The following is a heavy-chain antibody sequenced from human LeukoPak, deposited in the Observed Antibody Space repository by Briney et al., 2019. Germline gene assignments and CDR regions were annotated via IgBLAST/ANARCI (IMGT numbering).Heavy chain of an antibody. V-gene: IGHV4-34*01. Sequence: PSETLSLTCAVYGGSFSGYYWSWIRQPPGKGLECIGEINHSGSTNYNPSLKSRVTISVDTSKNQFSLKLSSVTAADTAVYYCARGADHSDYGDYGPRWFDPWGQGTLVTVSS. D-gene: IGHD4-17*01. CDR2: INHSGST. CDR1: GGSFSGYY. CDR3: ARGADHSDYGDYGPRWFDP. J-gene: IGHJ5*02.